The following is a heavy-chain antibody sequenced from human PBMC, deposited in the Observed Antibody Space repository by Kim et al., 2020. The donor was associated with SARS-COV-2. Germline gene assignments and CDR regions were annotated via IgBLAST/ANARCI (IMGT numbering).Heavy chain of an antibody. J-gene: IGHJ4*02. Sequence: RYSPSFQGQVTISADKSISTAYLQWSSLKASDTAMYYCARLRVLELPARDWGQGTLVTVSS. D-gene: IGHD1-7*01. V-gene: IGHV5-51*01. CDR3: ARLRVLELPARD.